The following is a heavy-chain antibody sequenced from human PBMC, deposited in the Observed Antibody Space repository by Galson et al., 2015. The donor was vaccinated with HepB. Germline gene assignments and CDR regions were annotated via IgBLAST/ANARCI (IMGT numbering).Heavy chain of an antibody. CDR3: ARWGWERGGDCY. Sequence: SLRLSCAASGFTFSSYSMNWVRQAPGKGLEWVSSISSSSSYIYYADSVKGRFTISRDNAKNSLYLQMNSLRAEDTAVYYCARWGWERGGDCYWRQGTLVTVSS. CDR1: GFTFSSYS. D-gene: IGHD2-21*02. V-gene: IGHV3-21*01. CDR2: ISSSSSYI. J-gene: IGHJ4*02.